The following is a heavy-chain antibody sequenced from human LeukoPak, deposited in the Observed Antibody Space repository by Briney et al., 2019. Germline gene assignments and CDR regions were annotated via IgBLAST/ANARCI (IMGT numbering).Heavy chain of an antibody. D-gene: IGHD3-22*01. V-gene: IGHV1-2*02. CDR3: ARDFFVVDYHDSSGYSLDY. J-gene: IGHJ4*02. CDR2: INPNSGGT. CDR1: GYTFTGYY. Sequence: ASVKVSCKASGYTFTGYYMHWVRQAPGQGLEWMGWINPNSGGTNYAQKFQGRVTMTRDTSISTAYMELSRLRSDDTAVYYCARDFFVVDYHDSSGYSLDYWGQGTLVTVSS.